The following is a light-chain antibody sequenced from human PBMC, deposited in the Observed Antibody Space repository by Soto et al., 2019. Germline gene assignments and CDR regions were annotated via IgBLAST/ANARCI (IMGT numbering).Light chain of an antibody. CDR2: EVS. J-gene: IGLJ1*01. V-gene: IGLV2-8*01. CDR3: SSYSGTNYPYV. Sequence: QSVLTQPPSGSGSFGQSVTISCTGTSSDVGGYNYVSWYQQHPGKAPKLMIYEVSERPSGVPDRVSGSKSGNTASLTVSGLQAADEADYYCSSYSGTNYPYVFGTGTKVTVL. CDR1: SSDVGGYNY.